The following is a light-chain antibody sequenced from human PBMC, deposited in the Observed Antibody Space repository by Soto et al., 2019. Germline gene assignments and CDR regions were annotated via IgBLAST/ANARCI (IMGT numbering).Light chain of an antibody. V-gene: IGLV2-23*02. CDR1: SSDVGSYNH. CDR2: EVS. CDR3: CSYAGSVV. J-gene: IGLJ2*01. Sequence: QSVLTQPASVSGSPGQSITISCTGTSSDVGSYNHVSWYQQHPGKAPKLMIYEVSKRPSGVSNRFSGSKSGNTASLTISGLQAEDEADYYCCSYAGSVVFGGGTKLTVL.